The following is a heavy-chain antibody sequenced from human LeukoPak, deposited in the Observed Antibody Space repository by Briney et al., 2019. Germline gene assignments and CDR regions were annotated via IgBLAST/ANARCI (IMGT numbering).Heavy chain of an antibody. CDR1: GGSISSGSYY. J-gene: IGHJ3*02. CDR3: AREPHWGGVVGGTFDI. CDR2: IYTSGST. V-gene: IGHV4-61*02. D-gene: IGHD3-16*01. Sequence: SQTLSLTCTVSGGSISSGSYYWSWIRQPAGKGLEWIGRIYTSGSTNYNPSLKSRVTISVDTSKNQFSLKLSSVTAADTAVYYCAREPHWGGVVGGTFDIWDQGTMVTVSS.